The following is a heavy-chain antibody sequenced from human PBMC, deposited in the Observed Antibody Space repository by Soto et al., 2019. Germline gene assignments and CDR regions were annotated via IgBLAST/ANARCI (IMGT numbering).Heavy chain of an antibody. CDR2: INAGNGNT. J-gene: IGHJ3*02. CDR3: ARVVFTPLNCGGDCYSDDAFDI. V-gene: IGHV1-3*01. D-gene: IGHD2-21*01. CDR1: GYTFTSYA. Sequence: ASVKVSCKASGYTFTSYAMNWVRQAPGQRLEWMGWINAGNGNTKYSQKFPGRVTITRDTSASTAYMELSSLRSEDTAVYYCARVVFTPLNCGGDCYSDDAFDIRGQGTMVTVSS.